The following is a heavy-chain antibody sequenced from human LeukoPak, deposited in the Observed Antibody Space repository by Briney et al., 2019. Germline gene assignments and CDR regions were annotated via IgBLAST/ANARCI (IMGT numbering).Heavy chain of an antibody. CDR2: IKEDGSEK. J-gene: IGHJ3*02. V-gene: IGHV3-7*01. CDR3: ARDMGYDSSGYYPSDAFDI. Sequence: PGGSLRLSCAASGFTFSSYWMSWVRQAPGKGLEWVANIKEDGSEKYYVDSVKGRFTISRDNAKNSLYLQMNSLRAEDTAVYYCARDMGYDSSGYYPSDAFDIWGQGTMVTVSS. D-gene: IGHD3-22*01. CDR1: GFTFSSYW.